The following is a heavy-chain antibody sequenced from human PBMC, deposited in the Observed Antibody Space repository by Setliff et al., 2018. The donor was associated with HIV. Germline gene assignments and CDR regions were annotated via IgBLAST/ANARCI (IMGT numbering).Heavy chain of an antibody. V-gene: IGHV4-34*09. CDR2: IYYSGST. D-gene: IGHD3-10*01. Sequence: PSETLSLTCAVYGGSFSGYYWSWIRQPPGKGLEWIGYIYYSGSTYHSPSLKSRVTISEDTSKNQFSLKMRSVTAADTAVYYCATSPAGEILGSRPFYFDYWGQGTLVTVSS. CDR1: GGSFSGYY. CDR3: ATSPAGEILGSRPFYFDY. J-gene: IGHJ4*02.